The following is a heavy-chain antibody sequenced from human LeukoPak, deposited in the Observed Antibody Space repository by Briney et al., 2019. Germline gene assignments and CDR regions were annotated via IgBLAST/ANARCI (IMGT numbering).Heavy chain of an antibody. V-gene: IGHV1-2*02. CDR3: VRDMDRGQWLVRPYN. CDR1: GYIFTDYA. CDR2: IDPKSGGT. D-gene: IGHD6-19*01. Sequence: GASVKVSCKASGYIFTDYAIHWLRQAPGQRPEWMGWIDPKSGGTKYAQKFQGRVTMTRDMSINTAYMDLRRLKSDDTAVYYCVRDMDRGQWLVRPYNWGQGTLVTVSS. J-gene: IGHJ4*02.